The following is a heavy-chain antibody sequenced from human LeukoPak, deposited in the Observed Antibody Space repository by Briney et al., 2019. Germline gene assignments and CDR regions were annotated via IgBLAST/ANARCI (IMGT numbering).Heavy chain of an antibody. V-gene: IGHV3-74*01. CDR1: GFTFNNYW. CDR3: ARALAVTGTGGFDP. D-gene: IGHD6-19*01. CDR2: TNTDGSST. Sequence: GGSLRLSCTASGFTFNNYWMHWVRQAPGKGPVWVSRTNTDGSSTSYADSVKGRFTISRDNAKNTLYLQMNSLRAEDTAVYYCARALAVTGTGGFDPWGQGTLVTVSS. J-gene: IGHJ5*02.